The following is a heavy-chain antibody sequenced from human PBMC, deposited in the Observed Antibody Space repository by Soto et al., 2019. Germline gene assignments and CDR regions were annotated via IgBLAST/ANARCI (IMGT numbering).Heavy chain of an antibody. CDR3: ARANDFWTNYYYYGMDV. CDR2: IKQDGSEK. D-gene: IGHD3-3*01. V-gene: IGHV3-7*03. CDR1: GFAFSSYW. Sequence: PGGSLRLSCAASGFAFSSYWMSWVRQAPGKGLEWMANIKQDGSEKYYVDSVKGRFTISRDNAKNSLYLQMNSLRAEDTAVYYCARANDFWTNYYYYGMDVWGQGTTVTVYS. J-gene: IGHJ6*02.